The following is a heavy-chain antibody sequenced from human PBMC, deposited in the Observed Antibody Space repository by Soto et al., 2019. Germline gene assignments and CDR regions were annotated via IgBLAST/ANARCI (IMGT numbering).Heavy chain of an antibody. CDR2: IHYSGST. V-gene: IGHV4-59*01. J-gene: IGHJ5*02. CDR1: GGSISSYY. CDR3: ATNGYNYPNWFDP. D-gene: IGHD3-22*01. Sequence: SETLSLTCTVSGGSISSYYWSWIRQPPGKGLEWIGYIHYSGSTNYNPSLKSRVTISLDTSKNQFSLKLTSVTAADPAIYYCATNGYNYPNWFDPWGQGTLVTVSS.